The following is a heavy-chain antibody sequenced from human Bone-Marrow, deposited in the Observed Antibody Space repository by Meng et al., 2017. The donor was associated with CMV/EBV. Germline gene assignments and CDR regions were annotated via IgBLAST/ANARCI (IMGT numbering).Heavy chain of an antibody. Sequence: QGKAQYGGEGMLKPSEPLSLTFAVYGGSFSGYYWSWIRQSPGKGLEWIGEINHSGSTNYTPSLKSRVTISVDTSKNQFSLKLSSVTAADTAVYYCARAQAVAGRFCVYWGQGTLVTVSS. V-gene: IGHV4-34*01. CDR3: ARAQAVAGRFCVY. CDR2: INHSGST. CDR1: GGSFSGYY. J-gene: IGHJ4*02. D-gene: IGHD6-19*01.